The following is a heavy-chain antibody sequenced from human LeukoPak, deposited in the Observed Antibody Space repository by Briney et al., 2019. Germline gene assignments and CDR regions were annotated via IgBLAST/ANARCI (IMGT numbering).Heavy chain of an antibody. CDR3: ARGLILRIAPLFDP. CDR1: GYTFTGYY. V-gene: IGHV1-2*02. D-gene: IGHD2-8*01. Sequence: ASVKVSCKASGYTFTGYYMHWVRQAPGQGLEWMGWINPNSGGTNYAQKFQGRVTMTRDTSISTAYMELSRLRSEDTAVYYCARGLILRIAPLFDPWGQGTLVTVSS. J-gene: IGHJ5*02. CDR2: INPNSGGT.